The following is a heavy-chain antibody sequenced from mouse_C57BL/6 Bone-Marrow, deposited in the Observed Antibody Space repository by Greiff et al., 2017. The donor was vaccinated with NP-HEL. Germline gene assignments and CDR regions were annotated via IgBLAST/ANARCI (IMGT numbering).Heavy chain of an antibody. J-gene: IGHJ1*03. V-gene: IGHV1-42*01. Sequence: VQLQQSGPELVKPGASVKISCKASGYSFTGYYMNWVKQSPEKSLEWIGEINPSTGGTTYNQKFKAKATLTVDKSSSTAYMQLQRLTSSDSAVYYCARWAVITPVVAAGYFAVWVTGTTLTVSS. CDR2: INPSTGGT. CDR3: ARWAVITPVVAAGYFAV. D-gene: IGHD1-1*01. CDR1: GYSFTGYY.